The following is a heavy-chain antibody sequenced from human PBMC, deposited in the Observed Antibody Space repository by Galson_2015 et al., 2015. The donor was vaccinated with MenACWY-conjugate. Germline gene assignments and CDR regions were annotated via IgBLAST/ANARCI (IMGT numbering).Heavy chain of an antibody. J-gene: IGHJ3*02. CDR2: IYSGGNT. V-gene: IGHV3-53*01. D-gene: IGHD1/OR15-1a*01. CDR3: ARDYWNSACDI. CDR1: GFTVNNNY. Sequence: SLRLSCAASGFTVNNNYMNWVRQAPGKGLEWVSVIYSGGNTYYADSVKGRFTISRDISKNTLYLQMTSLSSEDTAVYYCARDYWNSACDIWGQGTMVTVSS.